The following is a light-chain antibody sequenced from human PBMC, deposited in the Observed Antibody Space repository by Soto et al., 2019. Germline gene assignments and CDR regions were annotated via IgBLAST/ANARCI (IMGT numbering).Light chain of an antibody. J-gene: IGKJ1*01. CDR1: QTISSY. Sequence: DIQMTQSPSSLSASVGDRVTITCRASQTISSYLNWYQQEPGKAPKLLIYATSNLQSGVQSRFSDSGSVTDFTLNISSLQPGDFATYYCQQSDSTPETFGQGTKVELK. V-gene: IGKV1-39*01. CDR2: ATS. CDR3: QQSDSTPET.